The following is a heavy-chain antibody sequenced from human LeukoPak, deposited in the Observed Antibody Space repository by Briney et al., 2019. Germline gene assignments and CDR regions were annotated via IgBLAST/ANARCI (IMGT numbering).Heavy chain of an antibody. D-gene: IGHD2-2*01. V-gene: IGHV3-23*01. J-gene: IGHJ4*02. CDR3: ATGRTIVVVPAAMPDY. CDR2: ISGSGGST. Sequence: GGSLRLSCAASGFTFSSYAMSWVRQAPGKGLEWVSAISGSGGSTYYADSVKGWFTISRDNSKNTLYLQMNSLRAEDTAVYYCATGRTIVVVPAAMPDYWGQGTLVTVSS. CDR1: GFTFSSYA.